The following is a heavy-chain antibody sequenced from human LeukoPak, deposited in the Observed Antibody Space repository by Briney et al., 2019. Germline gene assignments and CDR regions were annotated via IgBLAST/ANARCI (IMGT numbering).Heavy chain of an antibody. CDR3: ARDNPTRYYYGSGSHKGFDY. J-gene: IGHJ4*02. D-gene: IGHD3-10*01. CDR2: IYTSGST. Sequence: TSETLSLTCTVSGGSISSYYWSWIRQPAGKGLEWIGRIYTSGSTNYNPSLKSRVTMSVDTSKNQFSLKLSSVTAADTAVYYCARDNPTRYYYGSGSHKGFDYWGQGTLVTVSS. CDR1: GGSISSYY. V-gene: IGHV4-4*07.